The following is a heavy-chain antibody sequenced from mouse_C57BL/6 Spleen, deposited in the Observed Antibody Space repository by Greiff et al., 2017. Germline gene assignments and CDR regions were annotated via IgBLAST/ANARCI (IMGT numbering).Heavy chain of an antibody. CDR2: IEPSDSYT. Sequence: VKLQQPGAELVMPGASVKLSCKASGYTFTSYWMHWVKQRPGQGLEWIGEIEPSDSYTNYNQKFKGKSTLTVDKCSSTAYRQLSSLTSEDSAVYYGARSRFISAVVASLDYWGQGTTLTVSS. J-gene: IGHJ2*01. V-gene: IGHV1-69*01. CDR3: ARSRFISAVVASLDY. D-gene: IGHD1-1*01. CDR1: GYTFTSYW.